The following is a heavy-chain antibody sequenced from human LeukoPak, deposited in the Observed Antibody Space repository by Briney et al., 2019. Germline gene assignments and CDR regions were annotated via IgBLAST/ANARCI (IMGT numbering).Heavy chain of an antibody. V-gene: IGHV1-69*06. Sequence: ASVKVSCKASGYTFTSYAMNWVRQAPGQGLEWMEGVIPIFGTANYAQKFQGRVTITADKSTSTAYMELSSLRSEDTAVYYCASGDYYFDYWGQGTLVTVSS. CDR3: ASGDYYFDY. CDR1: GYTFTSYA. CDR2: VIPIFGTA. D-gene: IGHD4-17*01. J-gene: IGHJ4*02.